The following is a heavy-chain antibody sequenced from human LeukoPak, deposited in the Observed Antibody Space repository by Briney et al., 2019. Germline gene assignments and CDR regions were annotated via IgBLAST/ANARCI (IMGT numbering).Heavy chain of an antibody. CDR1: GGTFTSYT. D-gene: IGHD2-2*02. Sequence: ASVKVSCKAAGGTFTSYTISWVRQAPGQGLEWMGRIIPILGIANYAQKFQGRVTFTADKATSTAYMELSSLRSEDTAVYYCARDLVVVPAAIRLVYEGVFDYWGQGTLVTVSS. CDR2: IIPILGIA. J-gene: IGHJ4*02. CDR3: ARDLVVVPAAIRLVYEGVFDY. V-gene: IGHV1-69*04.